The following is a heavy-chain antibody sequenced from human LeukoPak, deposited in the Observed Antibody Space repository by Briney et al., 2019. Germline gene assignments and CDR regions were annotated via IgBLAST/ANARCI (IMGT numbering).Heavy chain of an antibody. Sequence: PSETLSLTCTVSGGSISSYYWSWIRQPPGKGLEWIGYIYYSGSTNYNPSLKSRVTMSVDTSKNQFSLKLSSVTAADTAVYYCARDRGRLPNSMDVWGKGTTVTVSS. CDR3: ARDRGRLPNSMDV. V-gene: IGHV4-59*12. CDR2: IYYSGST. CDR1: GGSISSYY. J-gene: IGHJ6*03. D-gene: IGHD3-16*01.